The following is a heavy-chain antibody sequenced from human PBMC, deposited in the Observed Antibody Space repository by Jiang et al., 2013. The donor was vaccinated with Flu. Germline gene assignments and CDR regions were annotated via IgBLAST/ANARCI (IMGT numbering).Heavy chain of an antibody. J-gene: IGHJ4*02. V-gene: IGHV3-21*06. CDR2: LSSSARFI. D-gene: IGHD6-13*01. Sequence: VQLLESGGGLVKPGGSLRLSCAASGFTLSTYTMHWVRQAPGKGLEWVSSLSSSARFIYYADSVKGRFAISKDNAKSSLYLQMNSLRAEDTAVYYCVRDSGYSSSWLDYWDQGTLVTISS. CDR1: GFTLSTYT. CDR3: VRDSGYSSSWLDY.